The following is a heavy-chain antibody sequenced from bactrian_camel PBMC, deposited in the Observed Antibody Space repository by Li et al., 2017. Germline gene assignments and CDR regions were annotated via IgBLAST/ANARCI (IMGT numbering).Heavy chain of an antibody. Sequence: QVQLVESGGGSVQAGGSLRLSCAASRITYSSYSMGWFRQAPGKEREGVAAIYTLNGDTNYADSVKGRFTISQDNAKNTVYLQMDSLMPEDSAVYFCAAKNGWFYNFDDTVYTFWGQGTQVTVS. D-gene: IGHD2*01. V-gene: IGHV3S6*01. CDR2: IYTLNGDT. CDR3: AAKNGWFYNFDDTVYTF. J-gene: IGHJ4*01. CDR1: RITYSSYS.